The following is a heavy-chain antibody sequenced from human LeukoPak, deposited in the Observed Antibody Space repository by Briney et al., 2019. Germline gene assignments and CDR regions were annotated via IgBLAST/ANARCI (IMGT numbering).Heavy chain of an antibody. D-gene: IGHD3-22*01. J-gene: IGHJ4*02. CDR3: ARGKGLYYYYDSSGYYSPFDY. V-gene: IGHV4-39*07. CDR1: GGSISSSSYY. CDR2: INHSGST. Sequence: SETLSLTCTVSGGSISSSSYYWGWIRQPPGKGLEWIGEINHSGSTNYNPSLKSRVTISVDTSKNQFSLKLSSVTAADTAVYYCARGKGLYYYYDSSGYYSPFDYWGQGTLVTVSS.